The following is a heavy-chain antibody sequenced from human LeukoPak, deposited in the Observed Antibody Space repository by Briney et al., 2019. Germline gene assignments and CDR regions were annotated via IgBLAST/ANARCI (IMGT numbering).Heavy chain of an antibody. CDR2: IYYSGST. CDR1: GGSISSYY. Sequence: SETLSLTCNVSGGSISSYYWSWIRQPPGKGLEWIGYIYYSGSTNYNPSLKSRITMSVDTSKNQFSLKLSSVTAADTAVYYCARTTEGGYTYDYFYYYYMDVWGKGTTVTISS. J-gene: IGHJ6*03. CDR3: ARTTEGGYTYDYFYYYYMDV. V-gene: IGHV4-59*01. D-gene: IGHD5-18*01.